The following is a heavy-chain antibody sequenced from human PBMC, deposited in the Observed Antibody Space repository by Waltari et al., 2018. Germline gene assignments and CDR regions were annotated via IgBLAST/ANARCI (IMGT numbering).Heavy chain of an antibody. CDR1: GFPFSDFE. CDR2: INSRGSTI. V-gene: IGHV3-48*03. Sequence: VQLVESGGDLVQPGGSLRLSCAASGFPFSDFEMNWVRQAPGKGLEWLSYINSRGSTIYYADSVKGRFTVSRDNAKSSLYLQMNSLRVEDTAVYYCARDRDGYKKADLWGQGTLVTVSS. J-gene: IGHJ5*02. D-gene: IGHD5-12*01. CDR3: ARDRDGYKKADL.